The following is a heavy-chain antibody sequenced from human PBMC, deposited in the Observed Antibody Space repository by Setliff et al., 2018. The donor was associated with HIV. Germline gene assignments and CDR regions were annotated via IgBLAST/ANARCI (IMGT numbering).Heavy chain of an antibody. CDR2: VFYSGSA. D-gene: IGHD2-21*01. CDR1: GGSFTIFY. Sequence: PSETLSLTCAVYGGSFTIFYWNWIRQSPGKGLEWIGCVFYSGSANYSPSLKSRVTISADTSKNQFSLKLSSVTAADTAVYYCVRHDDSDFSGDPDWFDPWGQGILVTVS. CDR3: VRHDDSDFSGDPDWFDP. J-gene: IGHJ5*02. V-gene: IGHV4-59*08.